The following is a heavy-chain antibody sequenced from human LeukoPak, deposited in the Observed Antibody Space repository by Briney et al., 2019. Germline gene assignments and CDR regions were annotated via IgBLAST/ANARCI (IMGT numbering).Heavy chain of an antibody. V-gene: IGHV1-46*01. CDR2: INPSGGST. J-gene: IGHJ4*02. Sequence: ASVKVSCKASGYTFTSYYMHWVRQAPGHGLEWMGIINPSGGSTSYAQKFQGRVTMTRDTSTSTVYMELSSLRSEDTAVYYCARDQDYYGSGSSSNDYWGQGTLVTVSS. CDR1: GYTFTSYY. CDR3: ARDQDYYGSGSSSNDY. D-gene: IGHD3-10*01.